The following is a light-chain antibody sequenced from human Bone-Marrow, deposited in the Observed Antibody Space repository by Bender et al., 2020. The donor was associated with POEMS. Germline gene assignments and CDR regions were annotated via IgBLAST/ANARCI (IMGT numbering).Light chain of an antibody. CDR1: NSDVGGYKL. CDR3: CSYAGSGTWV. V-gene: IGLV2-14*03. Sequence: QSALTQPASVSGSPGQSITMSCSGRNSDVGGYKLVSWYQQHPGKAPKLILFDVSRRPSGVSNRFSGSKSGNTASLTISGLQAEDEADYYCCSYAGSGTWVFGGGTKLTVL. J-gene: IGLJ3*02. CDR2: DVS.